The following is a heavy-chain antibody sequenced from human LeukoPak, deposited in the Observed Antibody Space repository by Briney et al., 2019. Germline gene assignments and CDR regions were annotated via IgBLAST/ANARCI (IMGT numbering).Heavy chain of an antibody. D-gene: IGHD2-15*01. CDR3: ARDCSGGSYYYYYYYMDV. V-gene: IGHV4-39*07. J-gene: IGHJ6*03. CDR2: IYYSGST. CDR1: GGSISSSSYY. Sequence: SETLSLTCTVSGGSISSSSYYWGWIRQPPGKGLEWIGSIYYSGSTYYNPSLKSRVTISVDTSKNQFSLKLSSVTAADTAVYYCARDCSGGSYYYYYYYMDVWGKGTTVTASS.